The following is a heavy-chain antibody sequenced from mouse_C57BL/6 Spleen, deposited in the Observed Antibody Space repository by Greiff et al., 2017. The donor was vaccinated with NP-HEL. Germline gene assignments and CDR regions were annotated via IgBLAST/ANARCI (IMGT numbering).Heavy chain of an antibody. Sequence: EVNVVESGGDLVKPGGSLKLSCAASGFTFSSYGMSWVRQTPDKRLEWVATISSGGSYTYYPDSVKGRFTISRDNAKNTLYLQMSSLKSEDTAMYYCARLGPPFDYWGQGTTLTVSS. D-gene: IGHD4-1*01. CDR3: ARLGPPFDY. J-gene: IGHJ2*01. V-gene: IGHV5-6*01. CDR1: GFTFSSYG. CDR2: ISSGGSYT.